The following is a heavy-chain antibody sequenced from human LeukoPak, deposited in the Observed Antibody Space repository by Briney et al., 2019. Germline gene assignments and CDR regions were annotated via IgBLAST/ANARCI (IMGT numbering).Heavy chain of an antibody. CDR3: AKASPSGSYYNPFDY. J-gene: IGHJ4*02. CDR2: ISWNINTV. CDR1: GFSFDGYA. V-gene: IGHV3-9*01. D-gene: IGHD3-10*01. Sequence: GGSLRLSCAASGFSFDGYAMHWVRQAPGKGLEWVSSISWNINTVAYADSVKGRFTISRDNVKNSPYLQMNSLRGDDTALYYCAKASPSGSYYNPFDYWGQGALVTVSS.